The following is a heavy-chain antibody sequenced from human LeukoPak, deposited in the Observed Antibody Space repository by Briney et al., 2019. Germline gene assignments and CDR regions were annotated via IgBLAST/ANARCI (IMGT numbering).Heavy chain of an antibody. J-gene: IGHJ5*02. V-gene: IGHV4-31*03. CDR2: IYYSGST. CDR1: GGSISSGGYY. Sequence: PSQTLSLTCTVSGGSISSGGYYWSWIRQHPGKGLEWIGYIYYSGSTYYNPSLKSRVTISVDTSKNQFSLKLSSVTAADTAVCYCARDEIGSRGYGDPTGFDPWGQGTLVTVSS. CDR3: ARDEIGSRGYGDPTGFDP. D-gene: IGHD4-17*01.